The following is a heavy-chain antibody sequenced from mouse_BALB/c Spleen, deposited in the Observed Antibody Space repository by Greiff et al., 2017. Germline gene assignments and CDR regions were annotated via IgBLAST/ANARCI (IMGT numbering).Heavy chain of an antibody. Sequence: QVQLQQSGAELVRPGASVKLSCKASGYTFTSYWINWVKQRPGQGLEWIGNIYPSDSYTNYNQKFKDKATLTVDKSSSTAYMQLSSPTSEDSAVYYCTRRDYGLGYAMDYWGQGTSVTVSS. CDR2: IYPSDSYT. V-gene: IGHV1-69*02. J-gene: IGHJ4*01. CDR3: TRRDYGLGYAMDY. D-gene: IGHD1-2*01. CDR1: GYTFTSYW.